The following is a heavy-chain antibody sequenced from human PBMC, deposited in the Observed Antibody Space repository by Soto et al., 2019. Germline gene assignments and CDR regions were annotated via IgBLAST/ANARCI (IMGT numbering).Heavy chain of an antibody. J-gene: IGHJ6*02. CDR2: IDYSGST. CDR1: GSSNGSSSYY. CDR3: ASCSSGWYGAYCGGDPPGGMDV. Sequence: SETLSLTCTVSGSSNGSSSYYWGWIRKPPGKGLEWIGSIDYSGSTYYNPSLKSRVTISVDTSKNQFSLKLSSVTAADTAVYYCASCSSGWYGAYCGGDPPGGMDVWGQGNTVTVSS. V-gene: IGHV4-39*01. D-gene: IGHD2-21*02.